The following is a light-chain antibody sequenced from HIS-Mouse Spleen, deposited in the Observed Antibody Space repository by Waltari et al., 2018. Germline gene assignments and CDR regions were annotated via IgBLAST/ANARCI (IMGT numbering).Light chain of an antibody. CDR2: LGS. CDR3: MQALQTPLT. CDR1: QSLLHSNGYNY. J-gene: IGKJ4*01. Sequence: DIVMTHSPLSLPVTPGEPASISCRSSQSLLHSNGYNYLDCYLQKPGQSPQLLIYLGSNRASGVPDRFSGSGSGTDFTLKISRVEAEDVGVYYCMQALQTPLTFGGGTKVEIK. V-gene: IGKV2-28*01.